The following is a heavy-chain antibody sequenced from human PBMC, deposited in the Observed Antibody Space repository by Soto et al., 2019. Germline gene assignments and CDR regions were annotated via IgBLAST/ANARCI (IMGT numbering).Heavy chain of an antibody. J-gene: IGHJ5*02. V-gene: IGHV4-59*01. CDR2: IYYSGST. CDR3: ARGIVDVVVPAALFDP. CDR1: GGSISSYY. Sequence: SETLSLTCTVSGGSISSYYWSWIRQPPGKGLEWIGYIYYSGSTNYNPSLKSRITISVDTSKNQFSLKLSSVTAADTALYYCARGIVDVVVPAALFDPWGQGTLVTVSS. D-gene: IGHD2-2*01.